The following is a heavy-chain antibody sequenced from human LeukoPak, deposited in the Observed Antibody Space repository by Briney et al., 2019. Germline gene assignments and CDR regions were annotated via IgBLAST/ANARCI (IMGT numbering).Heavy chain of an antibody. CDR1: GGSISSGSYH. CDR3: ARVSTAQYTWFEP. CDR2: IYTSGST. Sequence: PSETLSLTCTVSGGSISSGSYHWSWIRQPAGKGLEWIGRIYTSGSTNYNPSLKSRVTISVDTSKNQFSLKLSSVTAGDTAVYYCARVSTAQYTWFEPWGQGTLVTVSP. D-gene: IGHD2/OR15-2a*01. J-gene: IGHJ5*02. V-gene: IGHV4-61*02.